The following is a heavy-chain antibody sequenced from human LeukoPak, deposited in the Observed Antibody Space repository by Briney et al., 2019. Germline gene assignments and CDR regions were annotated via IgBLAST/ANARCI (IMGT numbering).Heavy chain of an antibody. CDR2: IKQDGSEK. V-gene: IGHV3-7*01. CDR1: GFNPRHYW. J-gene: IGHJ4*02. D-gene: IGHD6-13*01. Sequence: GGSLRLSCETSGFNPRHYWMSWVRQAPGKGLEWVANIKQDGSEKYYVDSVKGRFTISRDNAKNSLYLQMNSLRAEDTAVYYCARNRGYPGAPFDYWGQGTLVTVSS. CDR3: ARNRGYPGAPFDY.